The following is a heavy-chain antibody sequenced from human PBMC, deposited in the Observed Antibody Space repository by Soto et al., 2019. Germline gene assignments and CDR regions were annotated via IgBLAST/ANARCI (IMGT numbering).Heavy chain of an antibody. J-gene: IGHJ4*02. CDR2: IIPIFGTA. CDR3: ACWNDGPFDDGDGDY. V-gene: IGHV1-69*01. Sequence: QVQLVQSGAEVKKPGSSVKVSCKASGGTFSSYAISWVRQAPGQGLEWMGGIIPIFGTANYAQKFQGRVTIPADESTSTAYMELSSLRSEDTAVYYCACWNDGPFDDGDGDYWGQGTLVTVSS. CDR1: GGTFSSYA. D-gene: IGHD1-1*01.